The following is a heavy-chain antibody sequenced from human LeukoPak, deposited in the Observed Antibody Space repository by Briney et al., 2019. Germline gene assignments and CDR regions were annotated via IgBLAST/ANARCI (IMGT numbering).Heavy chain of an antibody. J-gene: IGHJ4*02. CDR2: ISSSGSTI. CDR1: GFTFSDYY. CDR3: ARDLSGTMVRGFFDY. V-gene: IGHV3-11*04. D-gene: IGHD3-10*01. Sequence: GGSLRLSCAASGFTFSDYYMSWTRQAPGKGLEWVSYISSSGSTIYYADSVKGRFTISRDNAKNSLYLQMNSLRAEDTAVYYCARDLSGTMVRGFFDYWGQGTLVTVSS.